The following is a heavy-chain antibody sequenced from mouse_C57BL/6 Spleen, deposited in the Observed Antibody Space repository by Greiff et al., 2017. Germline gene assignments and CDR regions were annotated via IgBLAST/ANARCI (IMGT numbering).Heavy chain of an antibody. CDR1: GYTFTSYS. Sequence: QVQLQQPGAELVKPGASVKLSCKASGYTFTSYSMHWVKQRPGRGLEWIGRIGPNSGGTRYNEKFKSKATLTVDKPSSTAYMQLSSLTSEDSAVYYCARSIITTVPSHSYFDVWGTGTTVTVSS. CDR2: IGPNSGGT. J-gene: IGHJ1*03. V-gene: IGHV1-72*01. D-gene: IGHD1-1*01. CDR3: ARSIITTVPSHSYFDV.